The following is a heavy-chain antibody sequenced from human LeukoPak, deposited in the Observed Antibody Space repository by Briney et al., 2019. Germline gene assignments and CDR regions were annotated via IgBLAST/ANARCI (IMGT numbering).Heavy chain of an antibody. CDR3: ARWLVRKVTFGGVIVKGYYYYGMDV. Sequence: NASETLSLTCTVSGASISSYYWSWIRQPPGKGLEWIGYIDYSGSTNYTPFLKSRVTISVDTSKNQFSLKLSSVTAADTAVYYCARWLVRKVTFGGVIVKGYYYYGMDVWGQGTTVTVSS. V-gene: IGHV4-59*12. J-gene: IGHJ6*02. CDR1: GASISSYY. CDR2: IDYSGST. D-gene: IGHD3-16*02.